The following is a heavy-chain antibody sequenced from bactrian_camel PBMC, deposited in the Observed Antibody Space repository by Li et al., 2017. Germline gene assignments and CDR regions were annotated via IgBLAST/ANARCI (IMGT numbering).Heavy chain of an antibody. CDR1: GVGSSTYC. Sequence: QLVESGGGSVQAGGSLRLSCATSGVGSSTYCMGWFRQAPGKERKGVAFMSTGGGSTNYADSVKGRFTISQDSAKNTLHLQMNSLKPEDTAMYYCAAFRTGLTSGSFCSGLRPSRYTFWGQGTQVTVS. J-gene: IGHJ4*01. V-gene: IGHV3S1*01. D-gene: IGHD2*01. CDR3: AAFRTGLTSGSFCSGLRPSRYTF. CDR2: MSTGGGST.